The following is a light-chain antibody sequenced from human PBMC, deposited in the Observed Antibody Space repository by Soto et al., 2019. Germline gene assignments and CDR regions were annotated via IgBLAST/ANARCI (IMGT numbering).Light chain of an antibody. CDR2: EAS. CDR3: QQYNSYSPWT. Sequence: DSQMTQSPSTRSASVGDRFTITCRASQSISSWLAWYQQKPGQAPKLLIYEASSLESGVPSRFSGSGSGTEFTLTISSLQPDDFATYYCQQYNSYSPWTLGQGTKVEIK. J-gene: IGKJ1*01. V-gene: IGKV1-5*01. CDR1: QSISSW.